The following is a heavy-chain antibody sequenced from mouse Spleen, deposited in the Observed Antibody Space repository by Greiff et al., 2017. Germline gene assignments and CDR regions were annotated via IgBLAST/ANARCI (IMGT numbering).Heavy chain of an antibody. V-gene: IGHV1-53*01. Sequence: QVQLQQSGTELVKPGASVKLSCKASGYTFTSYWMHWVKQRPGQGLEWIGNINPSNGGTNYNEKFKSKATLTVDKSSSTAYMQLSSLTSEDSAVYYCARGKNWAGYFDVWGTGTTVTVSS. J-gene: IGHJ1*03. CDR1: GYTFTSYW. CDR2: INPSNGGT. CDR3: ARGKNWAGYFDV. D-gene: IGHD4-1*01.